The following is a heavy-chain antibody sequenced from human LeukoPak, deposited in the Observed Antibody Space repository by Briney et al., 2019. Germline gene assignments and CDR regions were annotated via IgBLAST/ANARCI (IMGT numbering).Heavy chain of an antibody. CDR3: AKDGRWLQLEYYFDY. V-gene: IGHV3-9*01. CDR1: GFTFDDYA. J-gene: IGHJ4*02. CDR2: IGWNSGSI. Sequence: TGGSLRLSCAASGFTFDDYAMHWVRQAPGKGVEWVSTIGWNSGSIGYADSVKGRFTISRDNAKNSLYLQMNSLRAEDTAFYYCAKDGRWLQLEYYFDYWGQGTLLTVSS. D-gene: IGHD5-24*01.